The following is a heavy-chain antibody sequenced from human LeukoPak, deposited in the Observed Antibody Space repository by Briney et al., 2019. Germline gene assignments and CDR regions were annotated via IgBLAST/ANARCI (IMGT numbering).Heavy chain of an antibody. J-gene: IGHJ4*02. Sequence: GGSLRLSCAASGFTFSSYAMSWVRQAPGKGLEWVSATSGSGDNTYYADSVRGRFTISRDNSKNTLYLQMNSLRAEDTALYYCAKDLVSAALHNSNLFDCWGQGTLVTVSS. CDR3: AKDLVSAALHNSNLFDC. D-gene: IGHD1-14*01. V-gene: IGHV3-23*01. CDR1: GFTFSSYA. CDR2: TSGSGDNT.